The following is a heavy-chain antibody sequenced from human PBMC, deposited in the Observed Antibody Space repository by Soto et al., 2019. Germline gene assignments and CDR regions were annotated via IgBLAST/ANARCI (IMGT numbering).Heavy chain of an antibody. J-gene: IGHJ6*02. V-gene: IGHV4-39*01. CDR1: GGSISSGGYY. CDR3: ASITIFGVVINYYYYGMDV. CDR2: IYYSGST. D-gene: IGHD3-3*01. Sequence: PSETLSLTCTVSGGSISSGGYYWGWIRQPPGKGLEWIGSIYYSGSTYYNPSLKSRVTISVDTSKNQFSLKLSSVTAADTAVYYCASITIFGVVINYYYYGMDVWGQGTTVTVSS.